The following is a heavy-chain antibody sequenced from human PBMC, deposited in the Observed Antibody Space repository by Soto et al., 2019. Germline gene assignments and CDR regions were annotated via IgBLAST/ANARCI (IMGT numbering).Heavy chain of an antibody. J-gene: IGHJ5*02. CDR3: ARARYGGNPGWFDP. CDR2: ISAYNGNT. Sequence: ASVKVSCKASGYTFTSYGISWVRQAPGQGLEWMGWISAYNGNTNYAQKLQGRGTMTTDTSTSTAYMELRSPRSDDTAVYYCARARYGGNPGWFDPWGQGTLVTVSS. V-gene: IGHV1-18*01. D-gene: IGHD2-15*01. CDR1: GYTFTSYG.